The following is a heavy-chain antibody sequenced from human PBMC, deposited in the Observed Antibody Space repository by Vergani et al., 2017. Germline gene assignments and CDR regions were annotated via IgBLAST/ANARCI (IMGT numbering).Heavy chain of an antibody. Sequence: EVQLLESGGGLVQPGGSLRLSCAASGFTFDDYAMHWVRQAPGKGLEWVSGISWNSGSIGYADSVKGRFTISRDNAKNSLYLQMNSLRAEDTALYYCAKDLLEYSSFSSANDYWGQGTLVTVSS. CDR1: GFTFDDYA. CDR2: ISWNSGSI. CDR3: AKDLLEYSSFSSANDY. V-gene: IGHV3-9*01. D-gene: IGHD6-6*01. J-gene: IGHJ4*02.